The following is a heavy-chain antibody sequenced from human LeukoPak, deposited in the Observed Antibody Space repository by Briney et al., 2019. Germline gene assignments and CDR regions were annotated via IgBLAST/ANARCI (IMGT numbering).Heavy chain of an antibody. Sequence: GGSLRLSCSASGFTFSTYPMHWVRQAPGKGLEYVSTIFANGDITSYAASVKGRFTTSRDNSKNTLYLQMSSLRPEDTAVYYCVKSPSDGLDVWGQGATVTASS. CDR2: IFANGDIT. J-gene: IGHJ6*02. CDR3: VKSPSDGLDV. V-gene: IGHV3-64D*09. CDR1: GFTFSTYP.